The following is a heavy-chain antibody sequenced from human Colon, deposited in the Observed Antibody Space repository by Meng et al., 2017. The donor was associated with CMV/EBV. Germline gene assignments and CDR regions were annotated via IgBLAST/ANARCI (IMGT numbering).Heavy chain of an antibody. CDR1: FTFSDYY. V-gene: IGHV3-11*04. D-gene: IGHD5-18*01. Sequence: FTFSDYYRSWIRQAPGKGLEWVSYISSSGSTIYYADSVKGRFTISRDNAKNSLYLQMNSLRAEDTAVYYCARDSPDAGYSYGLDYFDYWGQGTLVTVSS. CDR3: ARDSPDAGYSYGLDYFDY. CDR2: ISSSGSTI. J-gene: IGHJ4*02.